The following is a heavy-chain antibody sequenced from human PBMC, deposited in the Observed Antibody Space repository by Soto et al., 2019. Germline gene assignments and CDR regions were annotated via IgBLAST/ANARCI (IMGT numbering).Heavy chain of an antibody. CDR3: ARVASWFDP. CDR1: GGSISSYY. J-gene: IGHJ5*02. V-gene: IGHV4-59*01. D-gene: IGHD5-12*01. Sequence: SETLSLPCTVSGGSISSYYWSWIRQPQGKGLEWIGYIYYSGSSNYNPSLKSRVTLSVDTSKNQFSLKLSSVTAADTAVYYCARVASWFDPLGQGTMVTVSS. CDR2: IYYSGSS.